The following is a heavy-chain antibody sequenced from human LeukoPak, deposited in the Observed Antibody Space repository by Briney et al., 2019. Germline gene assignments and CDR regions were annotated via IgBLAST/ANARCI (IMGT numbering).Heavy chain of an antibody. J-gene: IGHJ4*02. D-gene: IGHD4-23*01. CDR2: ISGSGGST. CDR3: ARVFNTVGFDY. CDR1: GFTFSSNG. Sequence: GGSLRLSCAASGFTFSSNGMSWVRQAPGKGLEWVSAISGSGGSTYYADSVKGRFTISRDNARNSLDLQMNSLRAEDTAVYYCARVFNTVGFDYWGQGILVTVSS. V-gene: IGHV3-23*01.